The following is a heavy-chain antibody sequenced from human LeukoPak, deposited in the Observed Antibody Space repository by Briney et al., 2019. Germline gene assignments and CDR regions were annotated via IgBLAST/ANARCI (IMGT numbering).Heavy chain of an antibody. D-gene: IGHD6-13*01. CDR2: ISAYNGNT. CDR1: GYTFTSYG. CDR3: AKGGSTWYEDYWGQGTLVTWYEDY. Sequence: ASVKVSCKASGYTFTSYGISWVRQAPGQGLEWMGWISAYNGNTNYAQKLQGRVTMTTDTSTSTAYMELRSLRSDDTAVYYCAKGGSTWYEDYWGQGTLVTWYEDYWGQGTLVTVSS. J-gene: IGHJ4*02. V-gene: IGHV1-18*01.